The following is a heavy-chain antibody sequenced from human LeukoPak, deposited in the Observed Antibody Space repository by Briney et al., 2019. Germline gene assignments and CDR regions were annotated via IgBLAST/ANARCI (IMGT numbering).Heavy chain of an antibody. CDR3: ARDGLYYDYVWGSYRPRYFDY. D-gene: IGHD3-16*02. Sequence: GGSLRLSCAASGFTVSSNYMSWVRQAPGKGLEWVSVIYSGGSTYYADSVKGRFTISRDNSKNTLYLQMNSLRAEDTAVYYCARDGLYYDYVWGSYRPRYFDYWGQGTLVTVSS. CDR2: IYSGGST. CDR1: GFTVSSNY. V-gene: IGHV3-66*01. J-gene: IGHJ4*02.